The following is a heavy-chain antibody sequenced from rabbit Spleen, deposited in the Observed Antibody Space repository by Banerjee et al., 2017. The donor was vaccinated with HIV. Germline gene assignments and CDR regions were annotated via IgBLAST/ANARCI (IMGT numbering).Heavy chain of an antibody. CDR3: ARDLTGVVGWNFGW. CDR2: IEGGSSAFS. Sequence: QSLEESGGDLVKPGASLTLTCTASGVSFSSNHYMCWVRQAPGKGLEWIACIEGGSSAFSYFASWAKGRFTISKTSSTTVTLQMTSLTAADTATYFCARDLTGVVGWNFGWWGPGTLVTVS. V-gene: IGHV1S40*01. J-gene: IGHJ4*01. CDR1: GVSFSSNHY. D-gene: IGHD4-1*01.